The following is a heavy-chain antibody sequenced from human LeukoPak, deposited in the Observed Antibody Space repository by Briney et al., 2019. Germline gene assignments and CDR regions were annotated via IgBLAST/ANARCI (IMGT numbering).Heavy chain of an antibody. J-gene: IGHJ4*02. D-gene: IGHD5/OR15-5a*01. CDR2: ICGSGARGA. V-gene: IGHV3-23*01. CDR3: AKDMEPDRVWDVDQ. Sequence: PGRSLSLSRAASVFSFRDFTVNCVGQAPGTGLEWVSGICGSGARGAFYADSVRGGLRISKEESRQVIFLQMCGLRVEDTGLYYCAKDMEPDRVWDVDQWGQGTLVIVS. CDR1: VFSFRDFT.